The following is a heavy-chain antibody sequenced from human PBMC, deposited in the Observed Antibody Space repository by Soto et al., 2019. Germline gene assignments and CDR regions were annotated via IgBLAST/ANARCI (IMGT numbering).Heavy chain of an antibody. CDR3: ARDRVGATVFFGFFEY. CDR2: IRFDGSNE. V-gene: IGHV3-33*01. CDR1: GSIFGGYG. Sequence: GGSLRLSCAASGSIFGGYGMHWVRQAPGKGLEWVAGIRFDGSNENYADSAKGRFTISRDNSKNMLYLQMNSLSVEDTAVYYCARDRVGATVFFGFFEYWGQGAQVTVSS. J-gene: IGHJ4*02. D-gene: IGHD1-26*01.